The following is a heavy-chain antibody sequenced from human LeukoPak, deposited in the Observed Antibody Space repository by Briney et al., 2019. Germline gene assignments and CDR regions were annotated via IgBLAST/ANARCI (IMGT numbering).Heavy chain of an antibody. CDR2: ISGSGGST. D-gene: IGHD6-13*01. Sequence: GGSLRLSCAASGFTFSSYGMSWVRQAPGKGLEWVSAISGSGGSTYYADSVKGRFTISRDNSKNTAYLQMNSLKTEDTAVYYCTSIAAARHYYYYMDVWGKGTTVTISS. CDR3: TSIAAARHYYYYMDV. CDR1: GFTFSSYG. J-gene: IGHJ6*03. V-gene: IGHV3-23*01.